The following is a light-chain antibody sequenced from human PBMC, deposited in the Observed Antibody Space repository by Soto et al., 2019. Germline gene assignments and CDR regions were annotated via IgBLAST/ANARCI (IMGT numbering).Light chain of an antibody. CDR1: SSNIGAGFD. CDR3: QSYDTSLSASGV. CDR2: GNT. V-gene: IGLV1-40*01. Sequence: QSVLTQPPSVSGAPGQTVTISCTGSSSNIGAGFDVHWYQHVPGTAPKPLIYGNTDRPSGVPDRFSGSKSGTSASLAITGLQPDDEADYYCQSYDTSLSASGVFGGGTKLTVL. J-gene: IGLJ3*02.